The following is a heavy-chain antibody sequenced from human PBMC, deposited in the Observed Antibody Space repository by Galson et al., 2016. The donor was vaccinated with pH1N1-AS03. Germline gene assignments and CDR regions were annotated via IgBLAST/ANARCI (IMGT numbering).Heavy chain of an antibody. V-gene: IGHV3-30*03. CDR3: ALGRRAALAGVPLDR. CDR1: GFTFSSYG. D-gene: IGHD6-13*01. Sequence: SLRLSCAASGFTFSSYGMHWLRQAPGKGLEWVAFISYDGINIYYADSVKGRLTISRDNSKSTLFLQMNSLRVEDTAIYYCALGRRAALAGVPLDRWGQGTLVTVSS. CDR2: ISYDGINI. J-gene: IGHJ4*02.